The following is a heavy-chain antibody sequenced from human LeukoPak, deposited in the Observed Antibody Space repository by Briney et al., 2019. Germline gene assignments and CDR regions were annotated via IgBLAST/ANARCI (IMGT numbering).Heavy chain of an antibody. D-gene: IGHD2-2*01. V-gene: IGHV4-34*01. J-gene: IGHJ6*03. CDR1: GGSFSGYY. CDR2: INHSGST. CDR3: ARAPRDRGYCGATSCFEYMDV. Sequence: SETLSLTCAVYGGSFSGYYWSWIRQPPGKGLEWIGEINHSGSTNYNPSLKSRVTISVDTSKNQFSLKVTSVTAADTAVYYCARAPRDRGYCGATSCFEYMDVWGRGTTVTISS.